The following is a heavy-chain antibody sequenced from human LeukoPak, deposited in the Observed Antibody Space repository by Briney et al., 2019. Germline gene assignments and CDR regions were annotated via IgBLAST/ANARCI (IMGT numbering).Heavy chain of an antibody. D-gene: IGHD2-2*01. V-gene: IGHV4-4*07. J-gene: IGHJ6*03. Sequence: RSSETLSLTCTVSGGSISSYYWSWIRQPAGKGLEWIGHIYTSGSTNYNPSLKSRVTMSVDTSKNQLSLKLSSVTAADTAVYYCARDYLPRSYYMDVWGKGTTVTVSS. CDR2: IYTSGST. CDR3: ARDYLPRSYYMDV. CDR1: GGSISSYY.